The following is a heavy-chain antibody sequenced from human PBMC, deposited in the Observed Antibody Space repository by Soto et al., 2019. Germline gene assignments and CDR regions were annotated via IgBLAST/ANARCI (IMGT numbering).Heavy chain of an antibody. Sequence: QVQLVESGGGVVQPGRSLRLSCAVSGFTFGDYGMHWVRQAPGKGLEWVTVISYDGSNKYYADSVKGRFTISRDNSKNTLYLQMDSLRADDTAVYYCARDPGGGNSLNWFDPWGQGTLVTVS. V-gene: IGHV3-30-3*01. CDR1: GFTFGDYG. J-gene: IGHJ5*02. CDR3: ARDPGGGNSLNWFDP. D-gene: IGHD2-21*02. CDR2: ISYDGSNK.